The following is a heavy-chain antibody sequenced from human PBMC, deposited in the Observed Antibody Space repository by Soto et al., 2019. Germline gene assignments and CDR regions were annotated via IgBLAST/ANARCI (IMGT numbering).Heavy chain of an antibody. CDR1: GFSFKDYA. Sequence: EVQLLESGGGLVQPGGSLRLSCAASGFSFKDYAMSWVRQAPGKGLEWVSAISGSGGSTYYADSVKGRFTISRDNAKNMVSLQMKRLRAEDTAVYCCAKDHDYGSSGPYWGQGTLVTVSS. D-gene: IGHD3-22*01. V-gene: IGHV3-23*01. CDR2: ISGSGGST. CDR3: AKDHDYGSSGPY. J-gene: IGHJ4*02.